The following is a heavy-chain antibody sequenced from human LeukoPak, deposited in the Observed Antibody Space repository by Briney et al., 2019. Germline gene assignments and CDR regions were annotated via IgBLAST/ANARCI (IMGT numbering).Heavy chain of an antibody. V-gene: IGHV3-11*04. CDR3: ARDRYYDFWSAPPWFDP. Sequence: GGSLRLSCAASGFPFSDYYMSWIRQAPGKGLEWVSYISSSGSTIYYADSVKGQFTISRDNAKNSLYLQMNSLRAEDTAVYYCARDRYYDFWSAPPWFDPWGQGTLVTVSS. CDR1: GFPFSDYY. CDR2: ISSSGSTI. D-gene: IGHD3-3*01. J-gene: IGHJ5*02.